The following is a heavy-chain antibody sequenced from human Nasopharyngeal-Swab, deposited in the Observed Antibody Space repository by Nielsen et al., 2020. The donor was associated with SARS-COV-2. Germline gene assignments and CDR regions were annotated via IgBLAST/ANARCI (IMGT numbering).Heavy chain of an antibody. J-gene: IGHJ6*02. CDR1: GFTFSSYG. V-gene: IGHV3-30*03. D-gene: IGHD6-6*01. CDR3: ARPQLVGTYYYYGMDV. Sequence: GGSLRLSCAASGFTFSSYGMHWVRQAPGKGLEWVAVISYDGSNKYYADSVKGRFTISRDNSKNTLYLQMNSLRAEDTAVYYCARPQLVGTYYYYGMDVWGQGTTVTVSS. CDR2: ISYDGSNK.